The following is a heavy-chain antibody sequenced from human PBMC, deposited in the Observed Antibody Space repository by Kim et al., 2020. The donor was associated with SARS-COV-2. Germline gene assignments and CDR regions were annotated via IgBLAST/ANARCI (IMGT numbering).Heavy chain of an antibody. D-gene: IGHD3-10*01. CDR3: ASRGGRFGELLYDSHAFDI. J-gene: IGHJ3*02. Sequence: SRVTISVDTSKNQFSLKLSSVTAADTAVYYCASRGGRFGELLYDSHAFDIWGQGTMVTVSS. V-gene: IGHV4-30-2*04.